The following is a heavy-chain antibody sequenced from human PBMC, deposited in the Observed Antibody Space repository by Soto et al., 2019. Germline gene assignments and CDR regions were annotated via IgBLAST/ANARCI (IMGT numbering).Heavy chain of an antibody. CDR3: ARVTLKAGNRCDP. CDR1: GYTFTDYF. V-gene: IGHV1-2*02. CDR2: INPKSRGT. Sequence: ASVKVSCKTSGYTFTDYFIHWVRQAPGQGFAWMGWINPKSRGTNYAQKFQGRVTMTRDTSNSTAYMELRGLTSDDTAVYYCARVTLKAGNRCDPGVQGTLGTVSS. J-gene: IGHJ5*02.